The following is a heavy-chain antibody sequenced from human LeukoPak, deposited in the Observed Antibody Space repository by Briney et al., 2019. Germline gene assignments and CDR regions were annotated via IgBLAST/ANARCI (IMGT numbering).Heavy chain of an antibody. D-gene: IGHD5-12*01. CDR1: GGSFSGYY. Sequence: PSETLSLTCAVYGGSFSGYYWSWIRQPPGKGLEWIGEINRSGSTNYNPSLKSRVTISVDTSKNQFSLKLSSVTAADTAVYYCARGLRTRSGYGLDPWGQGTLVTVSS. V-gene: IGHV4-34*01. CDR2: INRSGST. CDR3: ARGLRTRSGYGLDP. J-gene: IGHJ4*02.